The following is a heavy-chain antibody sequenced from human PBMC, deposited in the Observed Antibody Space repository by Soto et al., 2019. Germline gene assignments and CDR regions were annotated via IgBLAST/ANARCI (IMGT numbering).Heavy chain of an antibody. CDR1: GFTFSSYA. CDR2: ISGSGGST. V-gene: IGHV3-23*01. J-gene: IGHJ4*02. Sequence: GESLKISCAASGFTFSSYAMSWVRQAPGKGLEWVSAISGSGGSTYYADSVKGRFTISRDNSKNTLYLQMNSLRAEDTAVYYCARRGVAVTNGDYWGQGTLVTVSS. CDR3: ARRGVAVTNGDY. D-gene: IGHD6-19*01.